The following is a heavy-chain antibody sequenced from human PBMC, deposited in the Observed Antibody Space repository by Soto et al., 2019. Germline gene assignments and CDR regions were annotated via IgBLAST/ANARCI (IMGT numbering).Heavy chain of an antibody. D-gene: IGHD3-10*01. CDR2: IYYSGNT. J-gene: IGHJ4*02. CDR3: AGSSYFGSGSVSDVFSFAC. V-gene: IGHV4-59*08. Sequence: QVQLQQSGPGLVKPSETLSLTCTVSGGSFSDYYWSWIRQPPGKGLEWIGYIYYSGNTNYNPSLKSRVTMSVDTSKNQCSLKLNSVTAADTAVYYCAGSSYFGSGSVSDVFSFACLGQGSLVTVSS. CDR1: GGSFSDYY.